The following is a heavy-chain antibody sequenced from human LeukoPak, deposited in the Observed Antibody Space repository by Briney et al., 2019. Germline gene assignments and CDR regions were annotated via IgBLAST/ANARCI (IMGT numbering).Heavy chain of an antibody. Sequence: SETLSLTCTVSGGSISSSSYYWGWIRQPPGKGLEWIGSIYYSGSTYYNPSLKSRVTISVDTSKNQFSLKLSSVTAADTAVYYCARLGLKWFGESGYWGQGTLVTVSS. CDR1: GGSISSSSYY. CDR2: IYYSGST. CDR3: ARLGLKWFGESGY. J-gene: IGHJ4*02. V-gene: IGHV4-39*01. D-gene: IGHD3-10*01.